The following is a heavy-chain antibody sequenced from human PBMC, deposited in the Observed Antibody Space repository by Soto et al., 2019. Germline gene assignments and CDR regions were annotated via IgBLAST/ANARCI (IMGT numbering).Heavy chain of an antibody. CDR2: ISGGGGGT. V-gene: IGHV3-23*01. Sequence: GGSLRLSCAASGFTFNSYAMNWVRQAPGKGLEWVSSISGGGGGTYYADSVKGRLTISRDNSKNTLYLQMNSLRAEDTALYYYAKGSHYDILTAYHAFDYWGPGTLVTVSS. CDR1: GFTFNSYA. CDR3: AKGSHYDILTAYHAFDY. D-gene: IGHD3-9*01. J-gene: IGHJ4*02.